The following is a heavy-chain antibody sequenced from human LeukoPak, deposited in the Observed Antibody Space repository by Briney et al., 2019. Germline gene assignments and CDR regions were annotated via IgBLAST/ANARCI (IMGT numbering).Heavy chain of an antibody. CDR1: GGSISSGGYY. D-gene: IGHD6-19*01. V-gene: IGHV4-31*03. Sequence: PSQTLSLTCTVSGGSISSGGYYWSWIRQHPGKGLEWIGYVYYSGSTYYNPSLKSRVTISVDTSKNQFSLKLSSVTAADTAVYYCARDSPVAGPYWYFDLWGRGTLVTVSS. J-gene: IGHJ2*01. CDR2: VYYSGST. CDR3: ARDSPVAGPYWYFDL.